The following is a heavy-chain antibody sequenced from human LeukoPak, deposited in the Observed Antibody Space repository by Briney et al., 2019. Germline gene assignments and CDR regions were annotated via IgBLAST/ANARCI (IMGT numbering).Heavy chain of an antibody. Sequence: SETLSLTCAVSGGSFSGYYWSWIRQPPGKGLEWIGEINHSGSTNYNPSLKSRVTISVDTSKNQFSLKLSSVTAADTAVYYCARGTMTTVTYYFDYWGQGTLVPVSS. J-gene: IGHJ4*02. CDR1: GGSFSGYY. V-gene: IGHV4-34*01. D-gene: IGHD4-17*01. CDR3: ARGTMTTVTYYFDY. CDR2: INHSGST.